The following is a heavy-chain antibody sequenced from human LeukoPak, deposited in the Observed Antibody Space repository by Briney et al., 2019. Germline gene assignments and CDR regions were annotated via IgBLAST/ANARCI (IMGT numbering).Heavy chain of an antibody. CDR1: GFTFSSYA. CDR3: APLGVVVLDY. CDR2: ISGSGGST. Sequence: GGSLRLSCAASGFTFSSYAMSWVRQAPGKGLEWVLAISGSGGSTYYADSVKGRFTISRDNSKNTLYLQMNSLRAEDTAVYYCAPLGVVVLDYWGQGTLVTVSS. D-gene: IGHD3-22*01. J-gene: IGHJ4*02. V-gene: IGHV3-23*01.